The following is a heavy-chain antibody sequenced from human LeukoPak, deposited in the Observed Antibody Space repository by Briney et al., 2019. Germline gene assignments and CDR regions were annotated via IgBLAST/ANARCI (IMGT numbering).Heavy chain of an antibody. CDR2: ISYDGSNK. V-gene: IGHV3-30*19. CDR3: ARDPIIPNLYYYYYGMDV. J-gene: IGHJ6*02. Sequence: GRSLRLSCAASGFTFSSYGMHWVRQAPGKGLEWVAVISYDGSNKYYADSVKGRFTISRDNSKSTLYLQMNSLRAEDTAVYYCARDPIIPNLYYYYYGMDVWGQGTTVTVSS. CDR1: GFTFSSYG. D-gene: IGHD2-21*01.